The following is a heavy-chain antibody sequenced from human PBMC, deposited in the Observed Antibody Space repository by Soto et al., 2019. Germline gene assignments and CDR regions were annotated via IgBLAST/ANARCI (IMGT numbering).Heavy chain of an antibody. V-gene: IGHV4-34*01. D-gene: IGHD3-10*01. CDR1: GGSFSGYY. CDR3: ARGSKNYYGSGSYYNGGDY. CDR2: INHSGST. Sequence: QVQLQQWGAGLLKPSETLSLTCAVYGGSFSGYYWSWIRHPPGKGLEWIGEINHSGSTNYNPSLRSRVTISVDTSKNQFSLKLSSVTAADTAVYYCARGSKNYYGSGSYYNGGDYWGQGTLVTVSS. J-gene: IGHJ4*02.